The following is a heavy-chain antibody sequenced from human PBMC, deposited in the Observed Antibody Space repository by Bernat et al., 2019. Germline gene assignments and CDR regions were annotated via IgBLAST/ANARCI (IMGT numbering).Heavy chain of an antibody. V-gene: IGHV3-7*03. D-gene: IGHD6-13*01. CDR1: GFTFRNYW. Sequence: RLSCAASGFTFRNYWMTCVRQAPGERLEWVAHIKEDGSLQHSVDSGAGRFTISRDNSNNSLYLQMNNLGVEDTAVYDCARDRPEQPLVYWGKGTL. CDR2: IKEDGSLQ. J-gene: IGHJ4*02. CDR3: ARDRPEQPLVY.